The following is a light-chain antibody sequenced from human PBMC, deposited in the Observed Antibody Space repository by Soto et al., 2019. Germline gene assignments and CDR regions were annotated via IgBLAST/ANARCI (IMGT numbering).Light chain of an antibody. V-gene: IGKV1-5*03. CDR1: QSIVTW. J-gene: IGKJ1*01. Sequence: DIQMTQSPSTLSASVGYRFTITCRASQSIVTWLAWYQQKPGKAPNPLIYKASTLQSGVPSRFSGSGSGTEFTLTISSLQPDDFGTYYCQQYLTTWTFGQGTTGDI. CDR2: KAS. CDR3: QQYLTTWT.